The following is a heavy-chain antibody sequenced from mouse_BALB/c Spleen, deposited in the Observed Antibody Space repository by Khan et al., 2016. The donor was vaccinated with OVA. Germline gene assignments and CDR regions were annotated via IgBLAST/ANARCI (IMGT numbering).Heavy chain of an antibody. CDR1: GFSLSRYN. Sequence: QVQLKESGPGLVAPSQSLSITCNVSGFSLSRYNIHWVRQPPGKGLEWLGMIWGGGGTDYNSSLKSRLSISKDNSKSQVFLKMSSQQTDDTAMHYCARAYYRYDGYYAMDYWGQGTSVTVSS. J-gene: IGHJ4*01. CDR3: ARAYYRYDGYYAMDY. V-gene: IGHV2-6-4*01. CDR2: IWGGGGT. D-gene: IGHD2-14*01.